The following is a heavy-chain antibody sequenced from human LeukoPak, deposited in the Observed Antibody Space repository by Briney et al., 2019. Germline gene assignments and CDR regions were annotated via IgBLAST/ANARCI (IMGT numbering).Heavy chain of an antibody. CDR2: ISGSGGST. Sequence: GGSLRLSCAASGFTFSRYAMSWVRQAPGKGLDWVSTISGSGGSTYYADSVKGRFTISRDNSKNTLYLQMSSLRAEDTAIYYCAQKVRYGEVDYWGQGTLVTVSS. J-gene: IGHJ4*02. V-gene: IGHV3-23*01. CDR3: AQKVRYGEVDY. CDR1: GFTFSRYA. D-gene: IGHD4-17*01.